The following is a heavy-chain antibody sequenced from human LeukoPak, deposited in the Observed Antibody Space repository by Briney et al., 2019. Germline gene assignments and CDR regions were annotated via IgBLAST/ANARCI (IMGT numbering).Heavy chain of an antibody. CDR2: INHSGST. Sequence: SETLSLTCAVSGASISSSNWWSWVRQPPGKGLEWIGEINHSGSTNYNPSLKSRVTISVDTSKNQFSLKLSSVTAADTAVYYCASADYGDYGGYYWGQGTLVTVSS. J-gene: IGHJ4*02. D-gene: IGHD4-17*01. CDR1: GASISSSNW. CDR3: ASADYGDYGGYY. V-gene: IGHV4-4*02.